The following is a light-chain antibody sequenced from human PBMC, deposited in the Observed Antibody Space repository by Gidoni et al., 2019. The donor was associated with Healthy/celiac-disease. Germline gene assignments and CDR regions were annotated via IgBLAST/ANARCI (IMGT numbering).Light chain of an antibody. J-gene: IGKJ2*01. V-gene: IGKV1-5*03. CDR2: KAS. CDR3: QQYNSD. CDR1: QSISSW. Sequence: IQMTQSPSTLSASVGDRVTITCLASQSISSWLAWYQQKPGKAPKLLIYKASSLESGVPSRFGGSGSGTEFTLTISSLQPDDFATYYCQQYNSDFGQGTKVEIK.